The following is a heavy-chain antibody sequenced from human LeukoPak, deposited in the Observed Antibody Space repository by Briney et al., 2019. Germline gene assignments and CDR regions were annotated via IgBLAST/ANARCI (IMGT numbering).Heavy chain of an antibody. CDR1: GLTFSAYG. D-gene: IGHD6-13*01. Sequence: GTSLRLSCVASGLTFSAYGMHWVRQAPGRGLEWVAVIWSDGTNKYYAESVKGRFTISRDNSKNTLYLQMNTLIIEDTAVYYCASAAGAFDNWGQGTMITVSS. CDR3: ASAAGAFDN. J-gene: IGHJ3*02. V-gene: IGHV3-33*01. CDR2: IWSDGTNK.